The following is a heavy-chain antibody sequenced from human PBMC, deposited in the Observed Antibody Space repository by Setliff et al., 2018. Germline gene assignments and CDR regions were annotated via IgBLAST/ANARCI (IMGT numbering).Heavy chain of an antibody. Sequence: GVLRLSCGASGFRFGDYAMTWVRQAPGKGLEWVGFIRSKACGETTDYAASVKGRFTISRDDSKNTAYLQMNSLKTEDTAVYYCTTPDYDSSGYYYRDYWGQGTLVTVSS. CDR2: IRSKACGETT. CDR1: GFRFGDYA. J-gene: IGHJ4*02. V-gene: IGHV3-49*04. D-gene: IGHD3-22*01. CDR3: TTPDYDSSGYYYRDY.